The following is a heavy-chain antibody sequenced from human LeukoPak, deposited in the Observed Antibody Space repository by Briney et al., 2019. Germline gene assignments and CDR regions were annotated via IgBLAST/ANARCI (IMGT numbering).Heavy chain of an antibody. CDR1: GGSITNTRW. CDR2: MFPLGNS. CDR3: ASLRREMTMIMGHPRYFDL. D-gene: IGHD3/OR15-3a*01. V-gene: IGHV4-4*02. J-gene: IGHJ2*01. Sequence: SETLSLTCAVSGGSITNTRWWSWVRQPPGKGLEWIGEMFPLGNSNYNPSLKSRVIISVDRSKNQFSLKMNSVTAADTAVYYCASLRREMTMIMGHPRYFDLWGRGTLVSVSS.